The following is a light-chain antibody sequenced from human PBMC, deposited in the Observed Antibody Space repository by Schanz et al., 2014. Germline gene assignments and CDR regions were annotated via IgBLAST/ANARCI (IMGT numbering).Light chain of an antibody. CDR3: CSYAGDNTLR. J-gene: IGLJ3*02. CDR2: DVS. Sequence: QSVLTQPRSVSGSPGQSVTISCTGVSSDAGGFTYVSWYQQLPGKAPKLMIYDVSKRPSGVPARFSGSMSGNTASLTVSGLQAEDEADYYCCSYAGDNTLRFGGGTKLTVL. CDR1: SSDAGGFTY. V-gene: IGLV2-11*01.